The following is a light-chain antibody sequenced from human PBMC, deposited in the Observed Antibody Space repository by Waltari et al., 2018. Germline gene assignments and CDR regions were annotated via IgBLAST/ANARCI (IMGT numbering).Light chain of an antibody. CDR1: QSIINNY. J-gene: IGKJ1*01. CDR2: DAS. V-gene: IGKV3-20*01. Sequence: EIVLTQSPGTLSLSPGEGATLSCRASQSIINNYLAWYQQRPAQAPRLLVYDASSRATGIPDRFSGSGSGTDFTLTISRLEPEDFALYFCQQHGSFPQTFGQGTKVEIK. CDR3: QQHGSFPQT.